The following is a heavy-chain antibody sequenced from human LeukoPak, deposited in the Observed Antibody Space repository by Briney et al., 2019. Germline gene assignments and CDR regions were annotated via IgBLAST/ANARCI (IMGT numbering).Heavy chain of an antibody. J-gene: IGHJ6*03. CDR3: ARDPARAVIGIRSYYYYMDV. Sequence: GGSLRLSCAASGFTFSSYWMSWVRQAPGKGLEWVANIKEDGSEKYYVDSVKGRFTISRDNAKNSLYLQMNSLRVEDTAVYYCARDPARAVIGIRSYYYYMDVWGRGTTVTISS. CDR2: IKEDGSEK. CDR1: GFTFSSYW. D-gene: IGHD2-21*01. V-gene: IGHV3-7*01.